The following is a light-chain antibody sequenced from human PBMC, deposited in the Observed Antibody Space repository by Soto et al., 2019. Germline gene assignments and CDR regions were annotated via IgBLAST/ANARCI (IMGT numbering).Light chain of an antibody. Sequence: EIVLTQSPATLSLSPGERATLSCRASQSVSSYLAWYQQKPGQAPRLLIYDASNRATGIPARFSGSGSGTDFTLTISSLEPEDFAVYYCQQRSNWLRTFSPGTKVDIK. J-gene: IGKJ3*01. V-gene: IGKV3-11*01. CDR3: QQRSNWLRT. CDR1: QSVSSY. CDR2: DAS.